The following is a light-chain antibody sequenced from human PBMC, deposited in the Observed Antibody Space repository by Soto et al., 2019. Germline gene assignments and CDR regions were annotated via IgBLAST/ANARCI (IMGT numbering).Light chain of an antibody. V-gene: IGKV3-11*01. J-gene: IGKJ2*01. CDR3: QQRSYWPGT. CDR2: DAS. CDR1: QSVSNF. Sequence: EIVLTQSPATLSLSPGERATLSCRASQSVSNFLAWYQQKPGQAPRVIIYDASTRATGIPVRFSGSGSGTDLTLTISSLEPEDFAVYYCQQRSYWPGTFGQGTKLEIK.